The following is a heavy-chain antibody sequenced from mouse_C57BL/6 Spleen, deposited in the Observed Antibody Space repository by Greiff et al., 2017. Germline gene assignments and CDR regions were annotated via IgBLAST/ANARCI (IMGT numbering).Heavy chain of an antibody. CDR1: GYTFTSYW. D-gene: IGHD3-2*01. Sequence: VMLVESGAELAKPGASVKLSCKASGYTFTSYWMHWVKQRPGQGLEWIGYINPSSGYTKYNQKFKDKATLTADKSSSTAYMQLSSLTYEDSAVYYCAKSRQSSYYYAMDYWGQGTSVTVSS. CDR3: AKSRQSSYYYAMDY. J-gene: IGHJ4*01. V-gene: IGHV1-7*01. CDR2: INPSSGYT.